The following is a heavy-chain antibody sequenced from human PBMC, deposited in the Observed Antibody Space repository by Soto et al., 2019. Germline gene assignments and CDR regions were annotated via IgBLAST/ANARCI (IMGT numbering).Heavy chain of an antibody. CDR1: GDSFTSYW. CDR2: IDPSDSYT. CDR3: ATYCSSTSCYSSAFDI. J-gene: IGHJ3*02. V-gene: IGHV5-10-1*01. Sequence: GESLKISCKGSGDSFTSYWISWVRQMPGKGLEWMGRIDPSDSYTKYSPSFQGHVTISADKSISTAYLQWSSLKASDTAMYYCATYCSSTSCYSSAFDIWGQGTMVTVSS. D-gene: IGHD2-2*02.